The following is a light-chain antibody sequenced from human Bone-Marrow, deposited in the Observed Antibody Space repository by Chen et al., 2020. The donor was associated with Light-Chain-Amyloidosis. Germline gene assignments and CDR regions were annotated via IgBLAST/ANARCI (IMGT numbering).Light chain of an antibody. V-gene: IGLV2-23*02. CDR3: FSYAGSSTSV. J-gene: IGLJ3*02. CDR2: EVS. Sequence: QSALTQPASVSESPGQSITISCPGTSSDVGSYNLVSWYQPPPGQAPQLMIYEVSKRPSGVSNRSSGSKSGTTASPTISGLPADDEADYYCFSYAGSSTSVFGGGTKLTVL. CDR1: SSDVGSYNL.